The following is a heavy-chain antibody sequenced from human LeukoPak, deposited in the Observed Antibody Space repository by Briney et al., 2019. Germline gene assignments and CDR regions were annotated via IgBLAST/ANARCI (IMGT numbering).Heavy chain of an antibody. D-gene: IGHD6-19*01. CDR1: GFTFSSYA. Sequence: HTGGSLRLSCAASGFTFSSYAMHWVRQAPGKGLEWVSAISGSGGSTYYADSVKGRFTISRDNSKNTLYLQMNSLRAEDTAVYYCAKVQWLTGGFDYWGQGTLVTVSS. CDR3: AKVQWLTGGFDY. CDR2: ISGSGGST. J-gene: IGHJ4*02. V-gene: IGHV3-23*01.